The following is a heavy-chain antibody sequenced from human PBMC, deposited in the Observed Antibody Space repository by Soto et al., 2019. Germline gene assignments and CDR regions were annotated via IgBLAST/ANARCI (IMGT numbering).Heavy chain of an antibody. CDR1: GFSLSDYW. CDR2: IKQDGSDR. V-gene: IGHV3-7*01. D-gene: IGHD6-19*01. Sequence: EVQLVESGGGLVQPGGSLRLSCAAAGFSLSDYWMNWVRQAPGKGLEWVAIIKQDGSDRYYVDSVKGRFTISRDNAKNSLYLQMSSRRVEDTALYYCARGRGWLPDYWGQGTLVTVSS. J-gene: IGHJ4*02. CDR3: ARGRGWLPDY.